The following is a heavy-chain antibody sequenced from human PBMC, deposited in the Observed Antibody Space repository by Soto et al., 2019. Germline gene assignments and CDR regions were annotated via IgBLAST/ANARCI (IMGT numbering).Heavy chain of an antibody. J-gene: IGHJ4*02. CDR1: GYTFTSYA. V-gene: IGHV1-3*01. D-gene: IGHD6-13*01. Sequence: ASVKVSCKASGYTFTSYAMHWVRQAPGQRLEWMGWINAGNGNTKYSQKFQGRVTITRDTSASTAYMELSSLRSEDTAVYYCARVRGIAPSGPIGYWGQGTLVTVSS. CDR2: INAGNGNT. CDR3: ARVRGIAPSGPIGY.